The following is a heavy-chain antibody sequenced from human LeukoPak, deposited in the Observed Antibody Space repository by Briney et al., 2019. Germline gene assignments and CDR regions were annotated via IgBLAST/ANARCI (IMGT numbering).Heavy chain of an antibody. CDR2: IYTSGST. V-gene: IGHV4-4*07. J-gene: IGHJ6*03. D-gene: IGHD6-13*01. CDR1: GGSISSYY. Sequence: SETLSLTCTVSGGSISSYYWSWIRQPAGKGLEWIGRIYTSGSTNYNPSLKSRVTMSVDTSKNQFSLKLSSVTAADTAVYYCARHRRKGSSSWYFESAYYYYMDVWGKGTTVTVSS. CDR3: ARHRRKGSSSWYFESAYYYYMDV.